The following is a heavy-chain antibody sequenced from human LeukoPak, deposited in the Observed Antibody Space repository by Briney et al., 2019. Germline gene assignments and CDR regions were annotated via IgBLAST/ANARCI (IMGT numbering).Heavy chain of an antibody. J-gene: IGHJ4*02. D-gene: IGHD3-10*01. CDR3: ARVMVRGKAFDY. CDR1: GGSITNYY. Sequence: SETLSLTCTVSGGSITNYYWSWIRQPPGKGLEWIGYIHYSGSTKYKSSLKSRVTISVDTSKNQFSLKLSSVTAADTAVYYCARVMVRGKAFDYWGQGTLVTVSS. CDR2: IHYSGST. V-gene: IGHV4-59*12.